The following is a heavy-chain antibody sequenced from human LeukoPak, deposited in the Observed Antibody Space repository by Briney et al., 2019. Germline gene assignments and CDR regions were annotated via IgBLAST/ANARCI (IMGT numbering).Heavy chain of an antibody. V-gene: IGHV4-30-4*01. CDR1: GGSISSGDYY. Sequence: PSETLSLTCTVSGGSISSGDYYWSWIRQPPGKGLEWIGYIYYSGSTYYNPSLKSRVTISVDTSKNQFSLKLSSVTAADTAVYYCARAGNFDWLLSLDAATFFDHWGQGTLVTVSS. D-gene: IGHD3-9*01. CDR3: ARAGNFDWLLSLDAATFFDH. J-gene: IGHJ4*02. CDR2: IYYSGST.